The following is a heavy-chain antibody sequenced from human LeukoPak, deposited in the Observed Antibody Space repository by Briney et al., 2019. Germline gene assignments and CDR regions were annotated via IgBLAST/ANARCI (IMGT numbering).Heavy chain of an antibody. V-gene: IGHV1-8*03. J-gene: IGHJ5*02. D-gene: IGHD2-2*01. CDR2: MNPNSGNT. CDR3: ARGLAVVVPAAIHWFDP. CDR1: GYTFTSYD. Sequence: ASVKVSCKASGYTFTSYDINWVRQAPGQGLEWMGWMNPNSGNTGYAQKFQGRVTITRNTSISTAYMELSSPRSEDTAVYYCARGLAVVVPAAIHWFDPWGQGTLVTVSS.